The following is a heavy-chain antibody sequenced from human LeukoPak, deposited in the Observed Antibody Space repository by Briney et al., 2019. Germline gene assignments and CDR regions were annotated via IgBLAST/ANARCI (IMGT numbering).Heavy chain of an antibody. CDR1: GFTFSTYG. Sequence: GGSLRLSCAASGFTFSTYGMSWVRQAPGKGLEWVSAVSSTGGTTYYADSVKGRFTISRDNSKNTLFLQINSLRAEDTAVYYCARGGGWELLDPWGQGTLVTVSS. V-gene: IGHV3-23*01. CDR2: VSSTGGTT. D-gene: IGHD1-26*01. CDR3: ARGGGWELLDP. J-gene: IGHJ5*02.